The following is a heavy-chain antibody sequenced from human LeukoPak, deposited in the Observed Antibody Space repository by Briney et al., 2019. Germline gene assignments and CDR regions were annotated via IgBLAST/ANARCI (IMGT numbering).Heavy chain of an antibody. Sequence: RTGGSLRLSCAASGFTLSSNYMSWVRQAPGEGLEWVSVIYSGGSTFYADSVKGRFTISRDNPKNTLYLQMNSLRAEDTAVYYCARNWDAFDIWGQGTMVTVSS. CDR1: GFTLSSNY. D-gene: IGHD1-1*01. V-gene: IGHV3-66*01. CDR2: IYSGGST. CDR3: ARNWDAFDI. J-gene: IGHJ3*02.